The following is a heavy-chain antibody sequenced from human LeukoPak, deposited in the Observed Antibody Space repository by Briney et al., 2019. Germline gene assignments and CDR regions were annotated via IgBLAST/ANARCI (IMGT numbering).Heavy chain of an antibody. V-gene: IGHV3-7*01. D-gene: IGHD2-2*01. CDR2: MNRDGSEK. J-gene: IGHJ2*01. CDR3: ARDEGYCSSTSCPGSFDL. Sequence: GGSLRLSCAASGFIFSDFWMTWVRQAPGKGLEWVANMNRDGSEKHYVDSVKGRFTISRDNAKNSLYLQMNSLRAEDTAVYYCARDEGYCSSTSCPGSFDLWGRGTLVTVSS. CDR1: GFIFSDFW.